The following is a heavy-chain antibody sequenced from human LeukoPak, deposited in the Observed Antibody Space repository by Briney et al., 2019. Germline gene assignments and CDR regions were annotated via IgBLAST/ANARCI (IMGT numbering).Heavy chain of an antibody. J-gene: IGHJ3*02. V-gene: IGHV3-33*01. CDR2: IWYDGSNK. CDR1: GFTFSSYG. D-gene: IGHD6-13*01. Sequence: GGSLRRSCAASGFTFSSYGMHWVRQAPGKGLEWVVVIWYDGSNKYYADSVKGRFTISRDNSKNTLYLQMNSLRAEDTAVYYCARLYSSSNLDIWGQGTMVTVSS. CDR3: ARLYSSSNLDI.